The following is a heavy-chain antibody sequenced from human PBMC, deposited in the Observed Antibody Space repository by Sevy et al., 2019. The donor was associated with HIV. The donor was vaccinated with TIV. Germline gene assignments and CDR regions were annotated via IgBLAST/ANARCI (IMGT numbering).Heavy chain of an antibody. CDR1: GFAIDSYS. Sequence: GGSLRLSCTASGFAIDSYSMNWVRQAPGKGLEWLSSISGSSSHIFYADSVKGRFTISRDNARNSVYLRMNSLRAEDTALYFCARDPTGDSGYSQGMDAWGQGTTVTVSS. J-gene: IGHJ6*02. CDR2: ISGSSSHI. V-gene: IGHV3-21*01. CDR3: ARDPTGDSGYSQGMDA. D-gene: IGHD3-22*01.